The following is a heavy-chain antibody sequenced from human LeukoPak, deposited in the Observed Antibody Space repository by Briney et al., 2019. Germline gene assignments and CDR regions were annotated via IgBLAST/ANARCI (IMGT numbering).Heavy chain of an antibody. V-gene: IGHV3-48*03. CDR1: GFTFSSYE. Sequence: PGGSLRLSCAASGFTFSSYEMNWVRQAPGKGLEWVSYISSSGNTIYYADSVKGRFTISRDNAKNSLYLQMNSLRAEDTAVYYCARGWGVTQGTWGQGTLVTVSS. CDR2: ISSSGNTI. CDR3: ARGWGVTQGT. J-gene: IGHJ5*02. D-gene: IGHD2-21*02.